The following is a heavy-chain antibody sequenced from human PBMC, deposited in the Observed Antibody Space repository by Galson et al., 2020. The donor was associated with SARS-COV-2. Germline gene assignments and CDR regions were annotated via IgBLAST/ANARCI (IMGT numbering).Heavy chain of an antibody. CDR3: AKDRGDFWSGYYHLFDY. CDR1: GFPFSGYA. D-gene: IGHD3-3*01. V-gene: IGHV3-23*01. CDR2: ISGSGDNT. J-gene: IGHJ4*02. Sequence: GGSLRLSCAASGFPFSGYALSWVRQAQGTGLEWVSAISGSGDNTASADSVKGRFTISRDKSKSVMYLQMNSLRAEDTAVYYCAKDRGDFWSGYYHLFDYWGQGTLVTVSS.